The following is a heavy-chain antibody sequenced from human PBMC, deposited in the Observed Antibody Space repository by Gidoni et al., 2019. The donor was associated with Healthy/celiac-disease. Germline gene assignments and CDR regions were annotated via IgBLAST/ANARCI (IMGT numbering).Heavy chain of an antibody. V-gene: IGHV3-21*01. CDR2: ISSSTSYI. J-gene: IGHJ4*02. CDR1: GFTFSSYR. D-gene: IGHD6-13*01. Sequence: EVQLVEAGGGLVTPGGSLRRSCAASGFTFSSYRMNWVRQAPGKGLEWVSSISSSTSYIYYADSVKGRFTISRDNAKNSLYLQMNSLRAEDTAVYYCARVAAAGTDYWGQGTLVTVSS. CDR3: ARVAAAGTDY.